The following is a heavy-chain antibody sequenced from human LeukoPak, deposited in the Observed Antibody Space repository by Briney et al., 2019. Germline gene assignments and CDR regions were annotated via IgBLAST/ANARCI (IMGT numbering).Heavy chain of an antibody. D-gene: IGHD7-27*01. CDR1: GFTFSDHY. Sequence: GGSLRLSCAVSGFTFSDHYMDWVRQAPGKGLEWVGRTRNKAKSYTTEYAASVKGRFTISRDDSKNSLYLQMNSLRAEDTAVYYCAKDGGLWVSAHWGDSWGRGTLVTVSS. CDR3: AKDGGLWVSAHWGDS. J-gene: IGHJ4*02. CDR2: TRNKAKSYTT. V-gene: IGHV3-72*01.